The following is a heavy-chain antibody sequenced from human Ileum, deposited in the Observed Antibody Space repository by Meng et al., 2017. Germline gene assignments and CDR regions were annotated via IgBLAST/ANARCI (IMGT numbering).Heavy chain of an antibody. CDR3: ARGPQGPRLSI. V-gene: IGHV4-34*01. CDR1: GGSFSGYF. CDR2: INPSGSP. Sequence: QVQLQQWGAGLLKPSETLSLTCAVFGGSFSGYFWTWGRQPPEKGLEWIGEINPSGSPYYNPSLNSRVTISVDTSKNQFSLKLTSVTAADTAMYYCARGPQGPRLSIWGQGTMVTVSS. J-gene: IGHJ3*02.